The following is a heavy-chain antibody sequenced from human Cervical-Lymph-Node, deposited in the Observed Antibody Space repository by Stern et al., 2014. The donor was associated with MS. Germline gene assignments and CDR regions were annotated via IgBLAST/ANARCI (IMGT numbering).Heavy chain of an antibody. CDR3: ARGSDGAAMPY. Sequence: VQLVQSGSELKKPGASVNVSCTAAGYIFTAYAMNWVRQAPGQGLEWMGWTDTKTGTPTYAQGFTGRFVFSLDTSVSKAFLHINSLKAEDTAVYYCARGSDGAAMPYWGQGSLVTVSS. V-gene: IGHV7-4-1*02. CDR2: TDTKTGTP. CDR1: GYIFTAYA. J-gene: IGHJ4*02. D-gene: IGHD3-16*01.